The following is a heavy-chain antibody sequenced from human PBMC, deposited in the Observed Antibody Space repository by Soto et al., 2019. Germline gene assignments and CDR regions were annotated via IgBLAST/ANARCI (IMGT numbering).Heavy chain of an antibody. V-gene: IGHV3-7*05. CDR2: INEDGSET. CDR1: GFTFRTYW. Sequence: EGHLVESGGALAQPGGSLRLSCAASGFTFRTYWMSWVRQAPGKGLEWVANINEDGSETYYVDSVKGRFTMSRDNAKNSLFLQMNSLRAEDTALYYCARGGGIGTVDYWGQVTLVTVSS. CDR3: ARGGGIGTVDY. J-gene: IGHJ4*02. D-gene: IGHD2-8*02.